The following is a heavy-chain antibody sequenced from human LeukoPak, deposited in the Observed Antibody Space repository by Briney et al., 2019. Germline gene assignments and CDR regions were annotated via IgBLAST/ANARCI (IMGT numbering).Heavy chain of an antibody. CDR3: ARGYCSSTSCSLPPLYYYYMDV. J-gene: IGHJ6*03. V-gene: IGHV6-1*01. CDR1: GDSVSSNSAA. Sequence: SQTRSLTCAISGDSVSSNSAAWTWIRQSPSRGLEWLGRTYYRSKWYNDYAVSVKSRITINPDTSKNQFSLQLNSVTPEDTAVYYCARGYCSSTSCSLPPLYYYYMDVWAKGPRSPSP. D-gene: IGHD2-2*01. CDR2: TYYRSKWYN.